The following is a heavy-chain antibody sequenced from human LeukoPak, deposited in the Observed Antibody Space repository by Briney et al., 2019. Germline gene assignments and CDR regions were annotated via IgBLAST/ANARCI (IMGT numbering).Heavy chain of an antibody. D-gene: IGHD2-2*02. CDR1: GFTFSSYG. CDR3: ARLPGYCSSNSCYKMTIPFDH. CDR2: IWFDGSNE. J-gene: IGHJ4*02. V-gene: IGHV3-33*01. Sequence: PGRSLRLSCVASGFTFSSYGMHWVRQAPGQGLEWVAIIWFDGSNENYADSVKGRFTISRDNSKNTLYLQMNSLRAEDTAVYYCARLPGYCSSNSCYKMTIPFDHWGQGTLVTVSS.